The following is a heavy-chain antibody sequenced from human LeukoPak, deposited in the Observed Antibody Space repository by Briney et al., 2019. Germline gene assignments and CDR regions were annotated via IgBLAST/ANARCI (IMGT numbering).Heavy chain of an antibody. Sequence: EASVKVSCKASGYTLTGYYMHWVRQAPGQGLEWMGWINPNSGGTNYAQKFQGRVAMTRDASISTAYMELSRLRPDDTAVYYCARDGPAQMVDFDYWGQGTLVTVSS. D-gene: IGHD3-10*01. CDR1: GYTLTGYY. CDR3: ARDGPAQMVDFDY. V-gene: IGHV1-2*02. CDR2: INPNSGGT. J-gene: IGHJ4*02.